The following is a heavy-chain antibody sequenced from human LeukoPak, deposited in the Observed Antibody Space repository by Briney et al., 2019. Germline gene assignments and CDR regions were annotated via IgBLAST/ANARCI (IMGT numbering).Heavy chain of an antibody. V-gene: IGHV4-39*01. CDR2: IFYSGTT. CDR1: GGSISSSSYY. CDR3: ARAYCVGDCSVLHIYFDY. D-gene: IGHD2-21*02. J-gene: IGHJ4*02. Sequence: SETLSLTCTVSGGSISSSSYYWGWIRQPPGKGLEWIGSIFYSGTTFYNPSLKSRVTISVDTSKNQFSLKLSSVTAADTAVYYCARAYCVGDCSVLHIYFDYWGQGALVTVSS.